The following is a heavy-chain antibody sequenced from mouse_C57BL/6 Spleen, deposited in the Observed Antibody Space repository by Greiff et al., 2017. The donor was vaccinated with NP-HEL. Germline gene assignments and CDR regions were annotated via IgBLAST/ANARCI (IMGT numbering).Heavy chain of an antibody. CDR3: AREGAQALDY. CDR2: ISYDGSN. V-gene: IGHV3-6*01. CDR1: GYSITSGYY. J-gene: IGHJ4*01. Sequence: EVKLQESGPGLVKPSQSLSLTCSVTGYSITSGYYWNWIRQFPGNKLEWMGYISYDGSNNYNPSLKNRISITRDTSKNQFFLKLNSVTTEDTATYYCAREGAQALDYWGQGTSVTVSS. D-gene: IGHD3-2*02.